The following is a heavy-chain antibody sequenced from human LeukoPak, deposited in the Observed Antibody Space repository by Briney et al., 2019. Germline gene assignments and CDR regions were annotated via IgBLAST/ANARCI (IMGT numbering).Heavy chain of an antibody. V-gene: IGHV1-69*13. CDR2: IIPIFGTA. CDR3: ARGVYDIVVVPAAGHWFDP. Sequence: GASVKVSCKASGGTFSSYAISWVRQAPGQGLEWMGGIIPIFGTANYAQKFQGRVTITADESTSTAYMELSSLRSEDTAVYYCARGVYDIVVVPAAGHWFDPWGQGTLVTVSS. CDR1: GGTFSSYA. D-gene: IGHD2-2*01. J-gene: IGHJ5*02.